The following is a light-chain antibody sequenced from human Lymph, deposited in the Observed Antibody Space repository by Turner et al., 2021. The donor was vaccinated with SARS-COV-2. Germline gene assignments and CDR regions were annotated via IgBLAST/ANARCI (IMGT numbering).Light chain of an antibody. CDR3: QQYDNLPLT. V-gene: IGKV1-33*01. CDR1: QDISNY. J-gene: IGKJ4*01. CDR2: DAS. Sequence: DIQMTQSPSSLSASVGDRVTISCQASQDISNYLNWYQQKPGKAPKLLIYDASNLETGVTSRISGSGSGTDFTFTISSLQPEDIATYYCQQYDNLPLTFGGGTKVEIK.